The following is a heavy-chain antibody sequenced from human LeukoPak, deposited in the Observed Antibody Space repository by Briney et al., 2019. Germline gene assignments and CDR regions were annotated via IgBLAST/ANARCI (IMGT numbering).Heavy chain of an antibody. D-gene: IGHD5-24*01. J-gene: IGHJ5*02. CDR2: ISHDGSNK. Sequence: GGSLRLSCAASGFTFSSYGMHWVRQAPGKGLEWVAVISHDGSNKYYADSVKGRFTISRDNSKNTLYLQMNSLRAEDTAVYYCAKDVRAQYNWFDPWGQGTLVTVSS. CDR1: GFTFSSYG. V-gene: IGHV3-30*18. CDR3: AKDVRAQYNWFDP.